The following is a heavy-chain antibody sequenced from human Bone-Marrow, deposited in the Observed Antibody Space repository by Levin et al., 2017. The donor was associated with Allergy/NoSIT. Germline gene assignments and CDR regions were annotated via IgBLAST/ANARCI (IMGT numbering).Heavy chain of an antibody. CDR1: GFTFSNYW. Sequence: GESLKISCAASGFTFSNYWMGWVRQAPGKGLECVANIKHDGGEEYYVDSVKGRFTISRDNAKNSLYLQMNSLRAEVTAVYYCARATRGSSTSETWGQGTLVTVSS. CDR2: IKHDGGEE. V-gene: IGHV3-7*01. CDR3: ARATRGSSTSET. J-gene: IGHJ5*02. D-gene: IGHD6-13*01.